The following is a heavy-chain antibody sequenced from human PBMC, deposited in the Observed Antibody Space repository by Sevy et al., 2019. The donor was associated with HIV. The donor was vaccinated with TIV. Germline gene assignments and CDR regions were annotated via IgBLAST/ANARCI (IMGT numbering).Heavy chain of an antibody. CDR2: ISYTGST. D-gene: IGHD2-15*01. V-gene: IGHV4-39*01. J-gene: IGHJ5*02. CDR1: GVSISGGAYY. CDR3: AGRGDNNWFDP. Sequence: SETLSLTCTVSGVSISGGAYYWGWIRQPPGKGLEWIGSISYTGSTYYNLSLKSRVTISVDTSKNQFSLKLTSVTAADTAVYYCAGRGDNNWFDPWGQGTLVTVSS.